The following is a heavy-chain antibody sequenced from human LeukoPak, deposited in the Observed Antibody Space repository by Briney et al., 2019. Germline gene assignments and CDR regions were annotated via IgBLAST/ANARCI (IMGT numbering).Heavy chain of an antibody. V-gene: IGHV1-8*01. D-gene: IGHD3-10*01. CDR3: ASGTMVRGVIHY. CDR2: MNPNSGNT. CDR1: GYTFTSYD. J-gene: IGHJ4*02. Sequence: EASVKVSCKASGYTFTSYDINWVRQATGQGLEWMGWMNPNSGNTGYAQKFQGRVTMTRNTSISTAYMELSSLRSEDTAVYYCASGTMVRGVIHYWGQGTLVTVSS.